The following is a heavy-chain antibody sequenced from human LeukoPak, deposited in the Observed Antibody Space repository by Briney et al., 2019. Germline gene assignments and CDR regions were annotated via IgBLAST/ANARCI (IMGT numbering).Heavy chain of an antibody. Sequence: SETLSLTCSVSGGSISSYCWSWIRQPAGKGLEWIGRIYTSGSTNYNPSLKSRVTMSVDTSKNQFSLKLSSVTAADTAVYYCAREALTITPDAFDIWGQGTMVTVSS. CDR1: GGSISSYC. CDR3: AREALTITPDAFDI. V-gene: IGHV4-4*07. D-gene: IGHD3-10*01. CDR2: IYTSGST. J-gene: IGHJ3*02.